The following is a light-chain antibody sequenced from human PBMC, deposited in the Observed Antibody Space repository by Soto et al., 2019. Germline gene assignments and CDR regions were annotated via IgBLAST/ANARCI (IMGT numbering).Light chain of an antibody. V-gene: IGKV3-11*01. CDR2: DAS. J-gene: IGKJ1*01. Sequence: EIVLTQSPATLSLSPGDRATLSCRASQSVSSYLAWYQQKNGQAPRLLIYDASNRATGIPARFSGSGSGTDFTLTISSLQSEDFAVYYCQQYNNWPWTFGQGTKVDIK. CDR3: QQYNNWPWT. CDR1: QSVSSY.